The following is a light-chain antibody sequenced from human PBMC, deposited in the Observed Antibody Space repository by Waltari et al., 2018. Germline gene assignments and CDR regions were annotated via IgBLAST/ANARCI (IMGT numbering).Light chain of an antibody. V-gene: IGKV3-20*01. CDR2: GAS. CDR1: ESVDSK. CDR3: QQYRYSPWT. J-gene: IGKJ1*01. Sequence: EVVLTQSPGTLSLSPGERATLSCRVSESVDSKLAWYQQNPGQAPRLLIYGASRRVTGMPDRFSGSGSGTDFTLTISRLEPEDFAVYYCQQYRYSPWTFGQGTTVEI.